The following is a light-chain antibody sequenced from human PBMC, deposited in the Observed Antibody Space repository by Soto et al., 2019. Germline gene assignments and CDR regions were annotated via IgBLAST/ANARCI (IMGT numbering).Light chain of an antibody. V-gene: IGKV1-5*01. CDR1: QRIITW. J-gene: IGKJ1*01. CDR2: HAS. Sequence: DIQMTQSPSTLSASVGDRVTITCRASQRIITWLAWYQQKPGKATKLLIYHASSLESAVPLRFSGSGSGPEFTLTISSLQPDDFATYYCQHCNSYSEAFGQGTKVDIK. CDR3: QHCNSYSEA.